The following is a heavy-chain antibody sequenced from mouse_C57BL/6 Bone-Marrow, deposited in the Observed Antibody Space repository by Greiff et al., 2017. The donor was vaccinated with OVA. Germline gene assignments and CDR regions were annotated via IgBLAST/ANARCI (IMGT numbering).Heavy chain of an antibody. V-gene: IGHV5-6*01. CDR2: ISSGGSYT. CDR1: GFTFSSYG. CDR3: ARHGRAMDY. J-gene: IGHJ4*01. Sequence: EVQGVESGGDLVKPGGSLKLSCAASGFTFSSYGMSWVRQTPDKRLEWVATISSGGSYTYYPDSVKGRFTISRDNAKNTLYLQMSSLKSEDTAMYYCARHGRAMDYWGQGTSVTVSS. D-gene: IGHD4-1*01.